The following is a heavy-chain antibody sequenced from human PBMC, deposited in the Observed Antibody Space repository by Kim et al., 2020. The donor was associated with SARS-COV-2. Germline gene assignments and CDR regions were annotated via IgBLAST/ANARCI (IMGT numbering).Heavy chain of an antibody. J-gene: IGHJ4*02. D-gene: IGHD5-18*01. CDR2: ISYDGSNK. Sequence: GGSLRLSCAASGFTFSSYAMHWVRQAPGKGLEWVAVISYDGSNKYYADSVKGRFTISRDNSKNTLYLQMNSLRAEDTAVYYCARDLTAMDTYSFHYWGQGTLVTVSS. CDR3: ARDLTAMDTYSFHY. V-gene: IGHV3-30*04. CDR1: GFTFSSYA.